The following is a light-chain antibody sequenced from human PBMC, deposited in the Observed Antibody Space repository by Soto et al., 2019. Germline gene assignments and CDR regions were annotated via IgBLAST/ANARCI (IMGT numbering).Light chain of an antibody. J-gene: IGKJ1*01. Sequence: EIVMTQSPATLSVSPGERATLSCRASQSVSSNLAWYQQKPGQAPRHLIYGASTRATGIPARFSGSGSGTEFPLTISSLQSEDFAVYYCQHYNNWPRTFGQGTKVEIK. CDR3: QHYNNWPRT. CDR2: GAS. CDR1: QSVSSN. V-gene: IGKV3-15*01.